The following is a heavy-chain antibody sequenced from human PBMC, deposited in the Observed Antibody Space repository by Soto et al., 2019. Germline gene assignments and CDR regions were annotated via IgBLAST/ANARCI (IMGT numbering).Heavy chain of an antibody. V-gene: IGHV1-58*01. J-gene: IGHJ5*02. CDR2: IVVGSGNT. D-gene: IGHD6-13*01. CDR1: GFTFTSSA. CDR3: ARDYSSSWYRWFNP. Sequence: ASVKVSCKASGFTFTSSAVQWVRQARGQRLEWIGWIVVGSGNTNYAQKVQGRVTMTTDTSTSTAYMELRSLRSDDTAVYYCARDYSSSWYRWFNPWGQGTLVTVSS.